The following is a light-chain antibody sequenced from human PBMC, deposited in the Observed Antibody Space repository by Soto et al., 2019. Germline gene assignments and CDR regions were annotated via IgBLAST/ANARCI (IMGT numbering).Light chain of an antibody. V-gene: IGKV3-15*01. Sequence: EIVMTQSPVTLSVSPGGGATLSCRASQSAGTNLAWYQQQPGQPPRLLIYGASIRATGVPGRFSGSGSGTEFTLTISSLQSEDFEVYYCQQYNNWPPLTFGGGTKVEIE. J-gene: IGKJ4*01. CDR3: QQYNNWPPLT. CDR2: GAS. CDR1: QSAGTN.